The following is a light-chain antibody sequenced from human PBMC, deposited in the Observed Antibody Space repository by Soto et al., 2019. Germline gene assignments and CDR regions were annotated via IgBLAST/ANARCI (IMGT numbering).Light chain of an antibody. CDR1: QSFSNW. CDR2: KAS. CDR3: QQYNSYSST. V-gene: IGKV1-5*03. Sequence: DIQMTQSPSTLSSSLGDTVTITCRASQSFSNWFASYQQKPGKAPKFLIYKASTLASVVPSRLSGSGSGTEFTLTISSLQPDDFATYYYQQYNSYSSTFGQGTKVEIK. J-gene: IGKJ1*01.